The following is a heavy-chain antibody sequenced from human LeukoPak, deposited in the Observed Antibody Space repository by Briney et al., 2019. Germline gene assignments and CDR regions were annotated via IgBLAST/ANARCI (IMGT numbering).Heavy chain of an antibody. V-gene: IGHV1-24*01. Sequence: ASVKVSCKVSGYTLTELSMHWVRQAPGKGLEWMGGFDPEDGETIYAQKFQGRVTMTEDTSTDTAYMELSSLRSEDTAVYYCATDGLPGIQLWSLDYRGQGTLVTVSS. J-gene: IGHJ4*02. CDR2: FDPEDGET. CDR1: GYTLTELS. D-gene: IGHD5-18*01. CDR3: ATDGLPGIQLWSLDY.